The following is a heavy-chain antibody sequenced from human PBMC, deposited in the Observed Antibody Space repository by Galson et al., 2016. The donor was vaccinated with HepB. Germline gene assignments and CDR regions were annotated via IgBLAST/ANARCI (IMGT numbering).Heavy chain of an antibody. Sequence: SLRLSCAASGFTFSGYSMNWVRQAPGKGPEWVAYIYSSSGLVYYADSVKGRFTISRDNARNSLYLEMNSLKYEDTSLYYCVRVGREDYGGKTFGYDYWGLGTQVTVSS. CDR3: VRVGREDYGGKTFGYDY. D-gene: IGHD4-23*01. J-gene: IGHJ4*02. CDR2: IYSSSGLV. V-gene: IGHV3-48*02. CDR1: GFTFSGYS.